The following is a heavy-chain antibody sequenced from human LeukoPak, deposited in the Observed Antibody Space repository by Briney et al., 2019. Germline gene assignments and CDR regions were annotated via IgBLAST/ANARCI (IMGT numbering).Heavy chain of an antibody. CDR3: AKAYYDSSGYSYYFDY. D-gene: IGHD3-22*01. CDR2: ISSSGSTI. J-gene: IGHJ4*02. V-gene: IGHV3-11*04. CDR1: GFTFSDYY. Sequence: TGGSLRLSCAASGFTFSDYYMSWIRQAPGKGLEWVSYISSSGSTIYYADSVKGRFTISRDNAKNSLYLHMNSLRAEDTAVYYCAKAYYDSSGYSYYFDYWGQGTLVTVSS.